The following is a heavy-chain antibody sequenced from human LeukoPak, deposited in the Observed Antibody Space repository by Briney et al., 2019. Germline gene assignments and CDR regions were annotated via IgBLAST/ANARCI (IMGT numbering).Heavy chain of an antibody. V-gene: IGHV4-59*01. J-gene: IGHJ4*02. CDR3: ARDPGIAARLAYYFDY. CDR1: GGSISSYY. D-gene: IGHD6-6*01. CDR2: IYYSGTT. Sequence: SETLSLTCTVSGGSISSYYWSWIRQPPGKGLEWIGYIYYSGTTNYNPSLKSRVTISVDTSKNQFSLKLSSVTAADTAVYYCARDPGIAARLAYYFDYWGQGTLVTVSS.